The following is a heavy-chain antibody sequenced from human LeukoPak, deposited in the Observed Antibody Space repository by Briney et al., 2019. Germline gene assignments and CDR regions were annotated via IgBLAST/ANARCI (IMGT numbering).Heavy chain of an antibody. D-gene: IGHD3-3*01. CDR1: GFIFTNYF. CDR2: ISDSGDRT. Sequence: GGSLRLSCAASGFIFTNYFMSWVRQTPGKGLEWVSVISDSGDRTYYADSVKGRFTISRDNSKNTLYMQMNSLRAEDTAVYYCVREHYDFFLDYWGQGTLVTVSS. V-gene: IGHV3-23*01. CDR3: VREHYDFFLDY. J-gene: IGHJ4*02.